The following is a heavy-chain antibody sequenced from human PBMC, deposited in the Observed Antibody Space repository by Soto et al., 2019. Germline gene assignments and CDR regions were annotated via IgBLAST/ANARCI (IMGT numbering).Heavy chain of an antibody. CDR3: ARHLVHASKRPYFDY. V-gene: IGHV5-10-1*01. CDR2: IDPSDSYI. J-gene: IGHJ4*02. Sequence: PGESLKISCKGSGYSFTSYWINWVRQMPGKGLEWMGTIDPSDSYINYSPSFQGHVTISADKSISTAYLQWSSLKASDTAMYYCARHLVHASKRPYFDYWGQGTLVTVSS. D-gene: IGHD6-25*01. CDR1: GYSFTSYW.